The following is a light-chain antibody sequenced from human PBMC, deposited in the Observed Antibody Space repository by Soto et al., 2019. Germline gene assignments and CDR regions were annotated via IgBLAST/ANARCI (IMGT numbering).Light chain of an antibody. Sequence: SYELTQPLSVSVAPGRTARIPCGGNNIGGTRVHWYQQKPGQAPVLVVYDDSDRPSGIPERFSGSNSGNTATLTISGVEATDEADFYCQVWDFSSDRWVFGGGTKLTVL. J-gene: IGLJ3*02. CDR1: NIGGTR. CDR3: QVWDFSSDRWV. V-gene: IGLV3-21*02. CDR2: DDS.